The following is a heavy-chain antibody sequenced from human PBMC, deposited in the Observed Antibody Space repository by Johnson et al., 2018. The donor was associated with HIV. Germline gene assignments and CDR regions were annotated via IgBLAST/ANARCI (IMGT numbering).Heavy chain of an antibody. J-gene: IGHJ3*02. D-gene: IGHD5-18*01. CDR3: ARELRGGHTDAFDI. Sequence: VQLVESGGGLVQPGGSLRLSCAASGFTFNSYWMSWVRQAPGKGLEWVANIKQDGSEKYSVDSVQGRFTISRDNAKNSLYLQMNSLSAEDTAVYYCARELRGGHTDAFDIWGQGTMVTVSS. CDR2: IKQDGSEK. V-gene: IGHV3-7*01. CDR1: GFTFNSYW.